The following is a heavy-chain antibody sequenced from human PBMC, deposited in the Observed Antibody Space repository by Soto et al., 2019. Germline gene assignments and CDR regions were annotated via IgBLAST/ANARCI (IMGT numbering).Heavy chain of an antibody. CDR3: ARGLTKYYYDSSGVNFDY. J-gene: IGHJ4*02. CDR1: GYTFTSYY. Sequence: QVQLVQSGAEVKKPGASVKVSCKASGYTFTSYYMHWVRQAPGQGLEWMGIINPSGGSTSYAQKFQGRVTMTRDTSTSNVYMELSSLRSEDTAVYYCARGLTKYYYDSSGVNFDYWGQGTLVTVSS. CDR2: INPSGGST. V-gene: IGHV1-46*01. D-gene: IGHD3-22*01.